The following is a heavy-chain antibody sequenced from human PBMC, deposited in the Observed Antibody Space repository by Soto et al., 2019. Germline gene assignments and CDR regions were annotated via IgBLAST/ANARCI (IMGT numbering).Heavy chain of an antibody. V-gene: IGHV3-23*01. CDR1: GFTFSSNV. CDR3: AKGRFVTMTREEAFDT. D-gene: IGHD3-22*01. CDR2: ISGSGGST. Sequence: XGSLRLSCAVSGFTFSSNVMSWVRQAPGKGLEWVSGISGSGGSTHYADPAKGRFTISRDNSKNMLYLQMNSLRAEDTAVYYCAKGRFVTMTREEAFDTWGQGTLVTVSS. J-gene: IGHJ3*02.